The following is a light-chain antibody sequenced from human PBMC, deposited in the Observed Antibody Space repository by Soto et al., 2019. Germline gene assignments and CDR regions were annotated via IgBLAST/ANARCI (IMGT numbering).Light chain of an antibody. Sequence: EVLLTQSPDTLSLSPGETATLFCRASQSVTTYLAWYQQKPRQPPRLLIYDATTRATGIPARISGSGSGTDFTLTLSSLEPEDFAVYYCQKRSHWSPAITFGKGTRLAIK. CDR3: QKRSHWSPAIT. J-gene: IGKJ5*01. CDR2: DAT. V-gene: IGKV3-11*01. CDR1: QSVTTY.